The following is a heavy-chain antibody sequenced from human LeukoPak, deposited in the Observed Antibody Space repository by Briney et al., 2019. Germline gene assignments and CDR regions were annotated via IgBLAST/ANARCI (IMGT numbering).Heavy chain of an antibody. CDR3: AELGITMIGGV. D-gene: IGHD3-10*02. CDR1: GFTLSRSW. J-gene: IGHJ6*04. V-gene: IGHV3-7*01. Sequence: PGGSLRLSCAASGFTLSRSWMSWVRQAPGKGLEWVANIKQDGSEKYYMEFVKGRFTISRDNAKNSLYLQMNSLRAEDTAVYYCAELGITMIGGVWGKGTTVTISS. CDR2: IKQDGSEK.